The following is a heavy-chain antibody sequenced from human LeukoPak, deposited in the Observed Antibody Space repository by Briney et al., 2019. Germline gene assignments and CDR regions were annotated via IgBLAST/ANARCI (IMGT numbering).Heavy chain of an antibody. CDR1: GGSISSGGYY. V-gene: IGHV4-31*03. CDR2: IYYSGSN. Sequence: SQTLSLTCTVSGGSISSGGYYWSWIRQHPGKGLEWIGYIYYSGSNYYNPSLKSRVTISVDTSKNQFSLKLSSVTAADTAVYYCAREDDSSGSLDYWGQGTLVTVSS. CDR3: AREDDSSGSLDY. D-gene: IGHD3-22*01. J-gene: IGHJ4*02.